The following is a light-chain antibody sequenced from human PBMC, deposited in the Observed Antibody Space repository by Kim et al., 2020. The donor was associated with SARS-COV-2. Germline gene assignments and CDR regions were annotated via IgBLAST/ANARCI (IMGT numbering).Light chain of an antibody. Sequence: PQMSTIPCGGNNNGSKAVHWYQQKPGQDPVLVIYSDTNRPSGSPERFSGSNPGSTTTLSVSRIEAGDEADYYCQVWDSSSDHPVVFGGGTQLTVL. J-gene: IGLJ2*01. CDR3: QVWDSSSDHPVV. V-gene: IGLV3-12*01. CDR1: NNGSKA. CDR2: SDT.